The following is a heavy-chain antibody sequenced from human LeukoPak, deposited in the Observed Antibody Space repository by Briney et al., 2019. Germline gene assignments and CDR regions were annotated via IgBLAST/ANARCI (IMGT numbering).Heavy chain of an antibody. CDR3: ASERITMVRGVIPYYYMDV. CDR1: GFTVSSNY. CDR2: IYSGGST. J-gene: IGHJ6*03. D-gene: IGHD3-10*01. V-gene: IGHV3-53*01. Sequence: GGSLRLSCAASGFTVSSNYMSWVRQAPGKGLAWVSLIYSGGSTYYADSVEGRFTISRDNSKNTLYLKMNSLRAEDTAVYYCASERITMVRGVIPYYYMDVWGKGTTVTVSS.